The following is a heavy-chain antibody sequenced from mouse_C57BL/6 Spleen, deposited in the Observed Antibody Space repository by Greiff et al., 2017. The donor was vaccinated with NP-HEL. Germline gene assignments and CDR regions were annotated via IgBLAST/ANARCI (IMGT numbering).Heavy chain of an antibody. CDR2: IHPSDSDT. CDR1: GYTFTSYW. Sequence: QVQLQQPGAELVKPGASVKVSFKASGYTFTSYWMHWVKQRPGQGLEWIGRIHPSDSDTNYNQKFKGKATLTVDKSSSTAYMQLRSLTSEDSAVYYCAITGDGYYGYYFDYWGQGTTLTVSS. D-gene: IGHD2-3*01. J-gene: IGHJ2*01. CDR3: AITGDGYYGYYFDY. V-gene: IGHV1-74*01.